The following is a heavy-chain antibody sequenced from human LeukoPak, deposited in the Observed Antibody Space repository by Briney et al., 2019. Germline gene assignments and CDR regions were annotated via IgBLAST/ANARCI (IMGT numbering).Heavy chain of an antibody. CDR1: DDSFSSHY. D-gene: IGHD4-17*01. J-gene: IGHJ3*02. Sequence: SEALSLTCAVSDDSFSSHYWTWIRQPPGKGLEWIGYISYIGSTNYNPSLKSRVTISIDTSKNQFSLKLTSVTAADTTVYYCARDLVTVTKGFDIWGQGTVVSVSS. CDR2: ISYIGST. CDR3: ARDLVTVTKGFDI. V-gene: IGHV4-59*11.